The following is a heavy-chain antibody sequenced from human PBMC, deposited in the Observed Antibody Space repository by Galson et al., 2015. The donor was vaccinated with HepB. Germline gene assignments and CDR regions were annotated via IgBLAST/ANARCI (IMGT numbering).Heavy chain of an antibody. J-gene: IGHJ6*02. Sequence: LRLSCAASGSTFSSYSMNWVRQAPGKGLEWVSPISSSSSYIYYADSVKGRFTISRDNAKNSLYLQMNSLRAEDTAVYYCARDSSPREHYGMDVWGQGTTVTVSS. CDR1: GSTFSSYS. CDR2: ISSSSSYI. V-gene: IGHV3-21*01. D-gene: IGHD6-6*01. CDR3: ARDSSPREHYGMDV.